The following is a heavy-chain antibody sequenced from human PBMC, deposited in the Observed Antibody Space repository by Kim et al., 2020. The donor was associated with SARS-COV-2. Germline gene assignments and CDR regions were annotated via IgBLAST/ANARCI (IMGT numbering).Heavy chain of an antibody. D-gene: IGHD4-17*01. CDR2: NT. Sequence: NTNYARNLRGRVTMTTDTSTSTVYMELRSLTSDDTAVYFCARDDDGDYPYYWGQGTLVTVSS. J-gene: IGHJ4*02. V-gene: IGHV1-18*01. CDR3: ARDDDGDYPYY.